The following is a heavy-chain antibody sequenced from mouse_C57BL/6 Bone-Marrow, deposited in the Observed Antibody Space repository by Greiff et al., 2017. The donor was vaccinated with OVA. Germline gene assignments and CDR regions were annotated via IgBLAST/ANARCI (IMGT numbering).Heavy chain of an antibody. V-gene: IGHV1-55*01. CDR3: ARGGYGSSFDY. CDR1: GFW. D-gene: IGHD1-1*01. J-gene: IGHJ2*01. CDR2: IYPGSGST. Sequence: QVQLQQPGAELVKPGASVKMSCKASGFWITWVKQRPGQGLEWIGDIYPGSGSTNYNEKFKSKATLTVDTSSSTAYMQLSSLTSEDSAVYYCARGGYGSSFDYWGQGTTLTVSS.